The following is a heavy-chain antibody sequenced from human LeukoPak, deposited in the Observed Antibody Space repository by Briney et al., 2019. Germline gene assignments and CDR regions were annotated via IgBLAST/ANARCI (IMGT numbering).Heavy chain of an antibody. CDR2: ISYDGTNK. V-gene: IGHV3-30-3*01. J-gene: IGHJ6*03. CDR3: ARSPTYYYMDV. CDR1: GFTFSNYV. Sequence: GGSLRLSCEASGFTFSNYVIHWVRQAPGKGLERLAVISYDGTNKYYTDSVKGRFTISRDHSKTTVDLQMDSLGGADTAVYYCARSPTYYYMDVWGKGTTVTVSS.